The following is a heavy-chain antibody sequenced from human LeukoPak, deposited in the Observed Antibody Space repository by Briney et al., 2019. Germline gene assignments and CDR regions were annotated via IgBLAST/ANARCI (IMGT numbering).Heavy chain of an antibody. Sequence: GGSLRLSCAASGFTFSNYWMICVRQAPGKGLEWVGNIKQDGSEKRYADSVRGRFSISRDNAQTSLYLQMNSLRAEDTAVYYCARASDPWLQLTWGQGTLVTVSS. J-gene: IGHJ5*02. CDR1: GFTFSNYW. V-gene: IGHV3-7*05. CDR2: IKQDGSEK. CDR3: ARASDPWLQLT. D-gene: IGHD5-24*01.